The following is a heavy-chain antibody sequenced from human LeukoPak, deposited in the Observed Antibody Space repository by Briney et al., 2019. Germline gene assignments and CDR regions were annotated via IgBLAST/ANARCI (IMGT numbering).Heavy chain of an antibody. D-gene: IGHD3-16*02. CDR3: ARAGWNYDYVWGSYRVGSLDY. Sequence: PSETLSLTCAVYGGSFSGYYWSWIRQPPGKGLEWIGEINHSGSTNYNPSLKSRVTISVDTSKNQFSLKLSSVTAADTAVYYCARAGWNYDYVWGSYRVGSLDYWGQGTLVTVSS. J-gene: IGHJ4*02. V-gene: IGHV4-34*01. CDR1: GGSFSGYY. CDR2: INHSGST.